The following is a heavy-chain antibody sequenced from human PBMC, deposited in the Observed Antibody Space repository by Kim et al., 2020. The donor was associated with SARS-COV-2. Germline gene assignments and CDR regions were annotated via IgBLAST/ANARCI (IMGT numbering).Heavy chain of an antibody. Sequence: SETLSLTCTVSGGSISSYYWSWIRQPPGKGLEWIGYIYYSGSTNYNPSLKSRVTISVDTSKNQFSLKLSSVTAADTAVYYCARDVWAADSWYGRWYFDLWGRGTLVTVSS. CDR2: IYYSGST. CDR3: ARDVWAADSWYGRWYFDL. CDR1: GGSISSYY. V-gene: IGHV4-59*01. D-gene: IGHD6-13*01. J-gene: IGHJ2*01.